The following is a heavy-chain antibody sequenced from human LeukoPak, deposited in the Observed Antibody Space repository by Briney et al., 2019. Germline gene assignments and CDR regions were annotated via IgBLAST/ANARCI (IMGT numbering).Heavy chain of an antibody. V-gene: IGHV4-59*01. Sequence: SETLSLTCTVSGGSISSYYWSWIRQPPGKGLEWIGYIYYSGSTNYNPSLKSRVTISVDTSKNQFSLKLSSVTAADTAVYYCARGERWLPRSIRPPYYFDYWGQGTLVTVSS. CDR2: IYYSGST. J-gene: IGHJ4*02. CDR1: GGSISSYY. CDR3: ARGERWLPRSIRPPYYFDY. D-gene: IGHD5-24*01.